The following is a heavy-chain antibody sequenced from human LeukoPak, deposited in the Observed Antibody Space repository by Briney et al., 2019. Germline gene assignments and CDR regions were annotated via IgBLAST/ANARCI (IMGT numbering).Heavy chain of an antibody. J-gene: IGHJ4*02. V-gene: IGHV2-5*02. CDR2: IYWDDDK. D-gene: IGHD3-10*01. CDR3: ARQGVRYGSFGY. CDR1: GFSLTTSGVG. Sequence: SGPTLVKPTQTLTLTCTVSGFSLTTSGVGVGWIRQPPGKALEWLALIYWDDDKRYSPSLKSRLTITKDTSKNQVVLTMTNMDPVDTATYYCARQGVRYGSFGYWGQGTLVTVSS.